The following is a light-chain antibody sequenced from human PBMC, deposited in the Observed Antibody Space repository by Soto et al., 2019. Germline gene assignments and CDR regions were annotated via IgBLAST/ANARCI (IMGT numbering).Light chain of an antibody. V-gene: IGLV2-14*03. Sequence: QSALTQPASVSGSPGQSITISCTGTSNDVGGYNYVSWYQQHPGKAPKLILYDVSKRPSGVSNRFSGSKSGITASLSISGVQAEDDADYYCSSYSRIRSLVFGGGTKLTVL. CDR3: SSYSRIRSLV. J-gene: IGLJ3*02. CDR1: SNDVGGYNY. CDR2: DVS.